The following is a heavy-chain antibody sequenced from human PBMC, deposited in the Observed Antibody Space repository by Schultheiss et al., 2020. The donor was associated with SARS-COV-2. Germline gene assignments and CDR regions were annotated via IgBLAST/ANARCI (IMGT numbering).Heavy chain of an antibody. Sequence: SLKISCAASGFTFDDYAMHWVRQAPGKGLEWVSGISWNSGSIGYADSVKGRFTISRDKAKKSLYLQMNSLRAEDTAVYYCVRHIEWELHEGGIDYWGQGTLVTVSS. D-gene: IGHD1-26*01. J-gene: IGHJ4*02. CDR1: GFTFDDYA. CDR2: ISWNSGSI. CDR3: VRHIEWELHEGGIDY. V-gene: IGHV3-9*01.